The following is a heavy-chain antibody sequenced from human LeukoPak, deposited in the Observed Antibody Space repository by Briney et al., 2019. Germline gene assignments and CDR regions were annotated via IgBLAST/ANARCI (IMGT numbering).Heavy chain of an antibody. J-gene: IGHJ5*02. CDR3: ARRRVAATNNWFDP. CDR2: AYYSGST. D-gene: IGHD2-15*01. Sequence: PSVTLSLTCTVSGGSISSSSYYWDWIRQPPGKGLEWIGSAYYSGSTYYNPSLKSRVTISVDTSKNQFSLKLSSVTAADTAVYYCARRRVAATNNWFDPWGQGTLVTVSS. V-gene: IGHV4-39*01. CDR1: GGSISSSSYY.